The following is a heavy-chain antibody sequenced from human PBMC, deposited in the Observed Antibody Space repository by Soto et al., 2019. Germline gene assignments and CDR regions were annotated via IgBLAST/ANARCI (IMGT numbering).Heavy chain of an antibody. J-gene: IGHJ5*02. Sequence: QVQLVQSGAAVKKPGSSVKVSCKASGGTFSSYAISWVRQAPGAGLEWMGGIIPIFGTANRAQKLQGRVTITADKYTTTPYLELSSLRSEDTAVYYCARDIVAPISWFDPWGQGTLVTVSS. CDR2: IIPIFGTA. V-gene: IGHV1-69*06. CDR1: GGTFSSYA. CDR3: ARDIVAPISWFDP. D-gene: IGHD5-12*01.